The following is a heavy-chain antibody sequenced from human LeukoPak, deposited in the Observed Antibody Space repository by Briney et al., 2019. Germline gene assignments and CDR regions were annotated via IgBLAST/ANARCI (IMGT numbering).Heavy chain of an antibody. Sequence: SETLSLTCTVSGGSISSSSYYWGWIRQPPGKELEWIGSIYYSGSTYYNPSLKSRVTISVDTSKNQFSLKLSSVTAADTAVYYCARALYSSSSAFDYWGQGTLVTVSS. CDR2: IYYSGST. D-gene: IGHD6-6*01. J-gene: IGHJ4*02. V-gene: IGHV4-39*01. CDR1: GGSISSSSYY. CDR3: ARALYSSSSAFDY.